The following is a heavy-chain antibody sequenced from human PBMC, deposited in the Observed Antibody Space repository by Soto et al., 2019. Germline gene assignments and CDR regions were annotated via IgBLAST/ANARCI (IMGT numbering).Heavy chain of an antibody. Sequence: GGSLRLSCAASGFTFSSYAMSWVRQAPGKGLEWVSAISGSGGSTYYADSVKGRFTISRDNSKNTLYLQMNSLRAEDTAVYYCAKDLEEDFWSGSWYYYGMDVWGQGTTVTVSS. J-gene: IGHJ6*02. D-gene: IGHD3-3*01. V-gene: IGHV3-23*01. CDR3: AKDLEEDFWSGSWYYYGMDV. CDR1: GFTFSSYA. CDR2: ISGSGGST.